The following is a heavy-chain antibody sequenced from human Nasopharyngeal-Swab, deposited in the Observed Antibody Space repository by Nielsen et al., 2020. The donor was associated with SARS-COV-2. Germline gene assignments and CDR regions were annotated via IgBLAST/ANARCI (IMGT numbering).Heavy chain of an antibody. V-gene: IGHV4-34*01. D-gene: IGHD4-17*01. Sequence: GSLRLSCAVYGGSFTTYSWTWIRQPPGKGLEWIGKINHIGSTNYNTYNPSLNSRVTISLATSKNQFSLTLTSVTAADTAIYFCARGRYYGDYDYWGQGALVTVSS. CDR2: INHIGST. CDR3: ARGRYYGDYDY. J-gene: IGHJ4*02. CDR1: GGSFTTYS.